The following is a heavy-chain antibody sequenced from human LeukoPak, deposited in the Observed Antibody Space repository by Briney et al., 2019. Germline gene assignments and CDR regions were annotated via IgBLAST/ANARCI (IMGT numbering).Heavy chain of an antibody. Sequence: GGSLRLSCEASGFTFSNYSMNWVRQAPGKGLEWVSYIRSSSTTIYYADSVKGRFTISRDNSKNTLYLQMNSLRAEDTAVYYCARGVGATIDLDYWGQGTLVTVSS. D-gene: IGHD1-26*01. CDR3: ARGVGATIDLDY. CDR2: IRSSSTTI. J-gene: IGHJ4*02. V-gene: IGHV3-48*01. CDR1: GFTFSNYS.